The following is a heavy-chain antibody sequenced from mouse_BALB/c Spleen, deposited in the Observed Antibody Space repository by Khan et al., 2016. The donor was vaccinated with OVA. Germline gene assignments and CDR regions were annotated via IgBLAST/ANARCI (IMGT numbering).Heavy chain of an antibody. V-gene: IGHV1S135*01. J-gene: IGHJ3*01. CDR2: IDPFNGGT. CDR3: ARHGSTSWFAY. CDR1: GYSFSTYY. D-gene: IGHD1-1*01. Sequence: VQLQQSGPELMKPGASVKISCKASGYSFSTYYIHWVTRSHGKTLEWIGYIDPFNGGTTYNQKFKGKATLTVDKSSSTAYMHLTSLTSEDSAGYECARHGSTSWFAYWGQGTLVTVSA.